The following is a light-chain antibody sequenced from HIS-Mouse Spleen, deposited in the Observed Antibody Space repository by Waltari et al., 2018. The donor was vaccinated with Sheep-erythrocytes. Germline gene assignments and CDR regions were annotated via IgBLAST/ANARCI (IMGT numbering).Light chain of an antibody. J-gene: IGLJ3*02. CDR1: SSDVGGSNY. V-gene: IGLV2-11*01. Sequence: QSALTQPRSVSGSPGQSVTISCTGTSSDVGGSNYVSWYPQHPGNTPKLMSYDVRKRPSGVPERFSGSKSGNTASLTISGLQAEDEADYYCCSYAGSYTWVFGGGTKLTVL. CDR2: DVR. CDR3: CSYAGSYTWV.